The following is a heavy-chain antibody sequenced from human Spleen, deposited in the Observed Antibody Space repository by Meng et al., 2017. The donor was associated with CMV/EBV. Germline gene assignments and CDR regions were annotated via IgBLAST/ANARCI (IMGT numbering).Heavy chain of an antibody. V-gene: IGHV3-30-3*01. D-gene: IGHD6-6*01. Sequence: GESLKISCAASGFTFSSSGMHWVRQAPGRGLEWVASLSLDGSDKYYADSVKGRFTISRDNSKNTLYLQMNSLRAEDTAVYYCAKDFGAARPWSYYYYGMDVWGQGTTVTVSS. CDR3: AKDFGAARPWSYYYYGMDV. CDR1: GFTFSSSG. J-gene: IGHJ6*02. CDR2: LSLDGSDK.